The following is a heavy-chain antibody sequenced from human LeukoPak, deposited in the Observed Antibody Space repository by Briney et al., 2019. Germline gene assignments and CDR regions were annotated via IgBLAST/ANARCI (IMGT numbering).Heavy chain of an antibody. J-gene: IGHJ4*02. CDR1: GFTFSTYS. V-gene: IGHV3-48*02. Sequence: GVSLRLSCAASGFTFSTYSMKWVRQAPGRGLEWVSYISSSSDTIYYADSVKGRFTISRDNAKNSLYLQMNGLRDEDTAVYYCARDQSDYYGSGSYSEGSYWGQGTLVTVSS. D-gene: IGHD3-10*01. CDR2: ISSSSDTI. CDR3: ARDQSDYYGSGSYSEGSY.